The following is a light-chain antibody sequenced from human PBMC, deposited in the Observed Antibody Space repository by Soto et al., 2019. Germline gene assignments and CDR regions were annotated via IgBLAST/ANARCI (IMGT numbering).Light chain of an antibody. CDR2: GTS. J-gene: IGKJ4*01. CDR1: QSVGTSY. CDR3: PQHNVSPAT. Sequence: EIALTQSPGTLSLSPGESGTLTCWTSQSVGTSYLGWYQQKPGQAPRLLIYGTSSRAPGVPDRFSGSGSGTEFTLTIYRLEPEDVAVYFCPQHNVSPATFGGGTQVAI. V-gene: IGKV3-20*01.